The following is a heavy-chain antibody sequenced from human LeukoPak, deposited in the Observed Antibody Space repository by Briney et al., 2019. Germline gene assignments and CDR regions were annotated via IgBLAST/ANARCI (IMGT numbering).Heavy chain of an antibody. D-gene: IGHD6-19*01. CDR2: INPNSGGT. V-gene: IGHV1-2*02. J-gene: IGHJ2*01. CDR3: ARVGQVNPTTAMIAVALQAGWYFDF. CDR1: GYTFTGYY. Sequence: GASVKVFCKASGYTFTGYYMHWVRRAPGQGRVEMGWINPNSGGTNYARKCQGRVTMTRDTSISTAYMGLSRLRSDDTAVYYCARVGQVNPTTAMIAVALQAGWYFDFWGRGTLVTVSS.